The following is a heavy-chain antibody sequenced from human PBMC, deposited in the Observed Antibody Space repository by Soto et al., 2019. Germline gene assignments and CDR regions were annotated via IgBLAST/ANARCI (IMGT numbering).Heavy chain of an antibody. Sequence: GGSLRLSCAASGFTFSSYSMNWVRQAPGKGLEWVSYISSTSSTMYYADSVKGRFTISRDNAKNSLYLQMNSLRAEDTAVYYCARYLSVSSGVDYWGQGTLVTVSS. V-gene: IGHV3-48*01. J-gene: IGHJ4*02. CDR1: GFTFSSYS. CDR3: ARYLSVSSGVDY. D-gene: IGHD6-19*01. CDR2: ISSTSSTM.